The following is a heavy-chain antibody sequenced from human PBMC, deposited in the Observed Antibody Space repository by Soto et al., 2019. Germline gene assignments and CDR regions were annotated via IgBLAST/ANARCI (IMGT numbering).Heavy chain of an antibody. CDR1: GGTFSSYA. V-gene: IGHV1-69*12. J-gene: IGHJ3*01. Sequence: QVQLVQSGAEVKKPGSSVKVSCKASGGTFSSYAISWVRQAPGQGLEWMGGIIPIFGSANYAQKFQGRVTISADHATSTGCMELSSLRSEETAVYYCARGGSYYDGFDLWGQGTMVTVSS. CDR2: IIPIFGSA. D-gene: IGHD1-26*01. CDR3: ARGGSYYDGFDL.